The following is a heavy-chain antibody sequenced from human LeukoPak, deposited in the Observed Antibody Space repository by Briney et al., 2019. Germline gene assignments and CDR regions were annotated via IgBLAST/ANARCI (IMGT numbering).Heavy chain of an antibody. J-gene: IGHJ6*03. CDR3: ARRHPPPYYYYYMDV. CDR2: INHSGST. V-gene: IGHV4-34*01. Sequence: SETLSLTCAVYGGSLSGYYWSWIRQPPGKGLEWIGEINHSGSTNYNPSLKSRVTISVDTSKNQFSLKLSSVTAADTAVYYCARRHPPPYYYYYMDVWGKGTTVTISS. CDR1: GGSLSGYY.